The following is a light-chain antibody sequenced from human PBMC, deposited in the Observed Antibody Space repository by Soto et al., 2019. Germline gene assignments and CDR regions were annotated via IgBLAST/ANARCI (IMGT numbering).Light chain of an antibody. Sequence: IHMTQSPSSLSASVGETITITCRASQSISSSLNWFQHSPGQPPKLLLFAASNLHAGVPPRFSGSGSGTEFTLTISGLQSEDFATYYCQQYNNWPVTFGGGTKVDIK. CDR3: QQYNNWPVT. CDR2: AAS. J-gene: IGKJ4*01. CDR1: QSISSS. V-gene: IGKV1-NL1*01.